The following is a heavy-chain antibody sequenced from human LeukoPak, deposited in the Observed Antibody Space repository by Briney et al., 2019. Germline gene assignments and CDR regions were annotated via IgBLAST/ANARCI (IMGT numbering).Heavy chain of an antibody. Sequence: GSLRLSCAASGFPFSNHAMSWVRQPPGKGLEWVSAISNGNTYYADSVRGRFTISRDDSKNMVYLQMNSLRDEGTALYYCVREAGYCASVCLKSNWFDPWGQGTLVTVSS. CDR3: VREAGYCASVCLKSNWFDP. CDR2: ISNGNT. CDR1: GFPFSNHA. D-gene: IGHD2-21*02. J-gene: IGHJ5*02. V-gene: IGHV3-23*01.